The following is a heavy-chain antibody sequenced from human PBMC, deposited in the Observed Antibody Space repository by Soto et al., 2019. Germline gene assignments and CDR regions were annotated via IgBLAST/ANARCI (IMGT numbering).Heavy chain of an antibody. V-gene: IGHV3-23*01. D-gene: IGHD1-26*01. CDR1: GFIFENFG. CDR2: ISGSGFKK. CDR3: AKNQGVELVPLATVDWFDP. Sequence: GGSLRLSCAASGFIFENFGMSWVRQAPGEGLEWISSISGSGFKKYYADSVKGRFTISRDNSKSTVYLELNNLSAEDTAVYHCAKNQGVELVPLATVDWFDPWGQGSVVTVSS. J-gene: IGHJ5*02.